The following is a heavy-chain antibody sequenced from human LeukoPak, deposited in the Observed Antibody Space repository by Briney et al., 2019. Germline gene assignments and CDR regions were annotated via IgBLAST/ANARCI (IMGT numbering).Heavy chain of an antibody. D-gene: IGHD5-12*01. V-gene: IGHV3-48*04. CDR1: GFTFSSYS. CDR2: ISSSSSTI. CDR3: AKGYSGYDWSLVDY. J-gene: IGHJ4*02. Sequence: TGGSLRLSCAASGFTFSSYSMNWVRQAPGKGLEWVSYISSSSSTIYYADSVRGRFTISRDNAKNSLYLQMNSLRAEDTAVYYCAKGYSGYDWSLVDYWGQGTLVTVSS.